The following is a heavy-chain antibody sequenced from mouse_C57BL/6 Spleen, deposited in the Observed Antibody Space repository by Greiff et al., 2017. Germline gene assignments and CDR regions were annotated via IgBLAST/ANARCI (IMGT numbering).Heavy chain of an antibody. V-gene: IGHV1-26*01. Sequence: EVQLQQSGPELVKPGASVKISCKASGYTFTDYYMNWVKQSHGKSLEWIGDMNPNNGGTSYNQKFKGKATLTVDKSSSTAYMELRSLTSEDSAVYYCATGYGYAWFAYWGQGTLVTVSA. J-gene: IGHJ3*01. D-gene: IGHD2-2*01. CDR1: GYTFTDYY. CDR2: MNPNNGGT. CDR3: ATGYGYAWFAY.